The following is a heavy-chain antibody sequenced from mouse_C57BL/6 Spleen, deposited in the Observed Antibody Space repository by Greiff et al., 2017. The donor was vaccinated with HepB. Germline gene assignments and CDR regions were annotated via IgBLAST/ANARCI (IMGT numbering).Heavy chain of an antibody. Sequence: QVQLKQPGAELVKPGASVKLSCKASGYTFTSYWMQWVKQRPGQGLEWIGEIDPSDRCTNYNQKFKGKATLTVDTSSSTAYMQLSSLTSEDSAVYYCARRYYGSSSSWFAYWGQGTLVTVSA. CDR3: ARRYYGSSSSWFAY. CDR1: GYTFTSYW. D-gene: IGHD1-1*01. CDR2: IDPSDRCT. V-gene: IGHV1-50*01. J-gene: IGHJ3*01.